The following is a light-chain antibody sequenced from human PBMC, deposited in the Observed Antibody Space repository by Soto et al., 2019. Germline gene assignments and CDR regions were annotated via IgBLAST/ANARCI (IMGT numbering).Light chain of an antibody. CDR2: DVT. CDR3: SSYTGSSTPYV. J-gene: IGLJ1*01. Sequence: QSALTQPASVSGSPGQSITISCTGTSSDIGSYNYVSWYQQHPGKAPKLMIYDVTNRPSGVSNRFSGSKSGYTASLTISGLQAEDEADYYCSSYTGSSTPYVFGAGTKVTVL. V-gene: IGLV2-14*01. CDR1: SSDIGSYNY.